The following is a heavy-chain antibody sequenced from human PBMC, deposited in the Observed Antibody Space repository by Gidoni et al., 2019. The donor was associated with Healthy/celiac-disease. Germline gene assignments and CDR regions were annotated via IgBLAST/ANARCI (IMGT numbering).Heavy chain of an antibody. CDR2: IRSKAYGGTT. Sequence: EVQLVESGGGLVKPGRSLRLPCTASGFTFGDYAMSWFRQAPGKGLEWVGFIRSKAYGGTTEYAASVKGRFTISRDDSKSIAYLQMNSLKTEDTAVYYCTRDGWTYYYDSSGLYYFDYWGQGTLVTVSS. D-gene: IGHD3-22*01. CDR3: TRDGWTYYYDSSGLYYFDY. CDR1: GFTFGDYA. J-gene: IGHJ4*02. V-gene: IGHV3-49*05.